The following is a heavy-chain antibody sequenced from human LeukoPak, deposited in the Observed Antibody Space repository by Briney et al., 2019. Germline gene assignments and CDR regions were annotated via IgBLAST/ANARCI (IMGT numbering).Heavy chain of an antibody. CDR3: AREHNFYDSRGCHHYYMDV. J-gene: IGHJ6*03. CDR2: IYASGDT. V-gene: IGHV4-61*02. CDR1: GASISSCDSF. Sequence: SETLSLTCSVSGASISSCDSFWSWMRQPAGKGLEGVGRIYASGDTNYNPSLNSRVSVSVDPSRNQFSLNVTSVTAEDTAVYFCAREHNFYDSRGCHHYYMDVWGKGTTVIVSS. D-gene: IGHD3-22*01.